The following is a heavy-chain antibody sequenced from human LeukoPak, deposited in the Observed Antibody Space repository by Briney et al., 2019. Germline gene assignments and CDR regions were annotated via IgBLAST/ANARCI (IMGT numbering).Heavy chain of an antibody. CDR3: ARPTTTYYYGSGSYSVHYYGMDV. J-gene: IGHJ6*02. D-gene: IGHD3-10*01. Sequence: ASVKVSCKASGYSFASYGIIWVRQAPGHGLEWMGWINTNTGNPTYAQGFTGRFVFSLDTSVSTAYLQISSLKAEDTAVYYCARPTTTYYYGSGSYSVHYYGMDVWGQGTTVTVSS. CDR2: INTNTGNP. CDR1: GYSFASYG. V-gene: IGHV7-4-1*02.